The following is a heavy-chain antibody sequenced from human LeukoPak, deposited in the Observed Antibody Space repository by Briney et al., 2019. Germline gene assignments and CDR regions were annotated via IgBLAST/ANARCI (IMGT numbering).Heavy chain of an antibody. V-gene: IGHV3-30-3*01. CDR3: ARGYSSGWYPSYYYYYGMDV. J-gene: IGHJ6*02. CDR2: ISYDGSNK. CDR1: GFTFSSYA. Sequence: PGGSLRLSCAASGFTFSSYAMHWVRQAPGKGLEWVAVISYDGSNKYYADSVKGRFTISRDNSKNTLYLQMNSLRAEDTAVYYCARGYSSGWYPSYYYYYGMDVWGQGTTVTVSS. D-gene: IGHD6-19*01.